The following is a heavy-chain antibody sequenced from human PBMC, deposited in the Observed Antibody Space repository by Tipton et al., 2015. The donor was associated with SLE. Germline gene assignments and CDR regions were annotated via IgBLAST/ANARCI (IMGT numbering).Heavy chain of an antibody. CDR2: IYYSGST. CDR1: GGSISSGDYY. J-gene: IGHJ6*04. CDR3: ARVLTGLRGMDA. D-gene: IGHD7-27*01. Sequence: TLFLTCTVSGGSISSGDYYWSWIRQPPGKGLEWIGYIYYSGSTYYNPSLKSRVTISVDTSKNQFSLKLSSVTAADTAVYYCARVLTGLRGMDAWGKGTTATVSS. V-gene: IGHV4-30-4*01.